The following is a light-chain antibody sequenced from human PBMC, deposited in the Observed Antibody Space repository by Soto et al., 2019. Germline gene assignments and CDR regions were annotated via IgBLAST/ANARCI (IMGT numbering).Light chain of an antibody. CDR1: QSVSSSY. CDR2: GAS. CDR3: QQYGGSPWT. J-gene: IGKJ1*01. Sequence: EIVLTQSPGTLSLSPGERATLSCRASQSVSSSYLAWYQQKPGQAPRLLIYGASSSATGIPDRFSGSGSATDFTLTISSLEPEDFAVYYCQQYGGSPWTFGQGTKVEIK. V-gene: IGKV3-20*01.